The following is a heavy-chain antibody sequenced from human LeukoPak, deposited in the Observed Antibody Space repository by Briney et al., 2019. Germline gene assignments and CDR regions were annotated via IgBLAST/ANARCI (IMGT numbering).Heavy chain of an antibody. D-gene: IGHD7-27*01. CDR1: GGSISSGGYS. CDR2: IYHSGST. Sequence: SETLSLTCAVSGGSISSGGYSWWWSRQPPGKRLEWIGYIYHSGSTYYNPSLKSRVTISVDRSKTQFSLKLISVTAADTAVYYCARATWGSSWFDPWGQGPLVTVSS. CDR3: ARATWGSSWFDP. V-gene: IGHV4-30-2*01. J-gene: IGHJ5*02.